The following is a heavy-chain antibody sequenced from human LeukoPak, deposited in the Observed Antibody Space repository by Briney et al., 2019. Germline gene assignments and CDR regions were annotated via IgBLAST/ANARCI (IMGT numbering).Heavy chain of an antibody. V-gene: IGHV1-69*06. CDR1: GGTFSSYA. Sequence: ASVKVSCEASGGTFSSYAISWVRQAPGQGLEGMGGIIPIFGTANYAQKFQGSVTITADKSTGTAYMELSSLRSEDTAVYYCARDTRDCSGGSCYLSWFDPWGQGTLVTVSS. CDR3: ARDTRDCSGGSCYLSWFDP. CDR2: IIPIFGTA. J-gene: IGHJ5*02. D-gene: IGHD2-15*01.